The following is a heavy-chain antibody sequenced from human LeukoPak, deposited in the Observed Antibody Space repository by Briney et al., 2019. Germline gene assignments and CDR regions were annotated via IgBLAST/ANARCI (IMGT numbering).Heavy chain of an antibody. J-gene: IGHJ2*01. CDR3: ASATVTDYWYFDL. D-gene: IGHD4-17*01. CDR1: GGSISSSSYY. V-gene: IGHV4-39*07. Sequence: SETLSLTCTVSGGSISSSSYYWGWIRQPPGKGLEWIGSIYYSGSTYYNPSLKSRVTISVDTSKNQFSPKLSSVTAADTAVYYCASATVTDYWYFDLWGRGTLVTVSS. CDR2: IYYSGST.